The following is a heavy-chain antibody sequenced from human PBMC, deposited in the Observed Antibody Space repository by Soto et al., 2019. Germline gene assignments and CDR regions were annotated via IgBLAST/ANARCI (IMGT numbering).Heavy chain of an antibody. J-gene: IGHJ4*02. CDR3: ARDRLYQLPHSDY. V-gene: IGHV1-18*01. CDR2: IIAYNGNT. D-gene: IGHD2-2*01. CDR1: GYTFTSYG. Sequence: GASVKVSCKASGYTFTSYGISWVRQAPGQGLEWMGRIIAYNGNTNYAQKLQGRVNKNTDTSTSTAYMELRSLSFDDTALYYCARDRLYQLPHSDYWGQGTLVTVSS.